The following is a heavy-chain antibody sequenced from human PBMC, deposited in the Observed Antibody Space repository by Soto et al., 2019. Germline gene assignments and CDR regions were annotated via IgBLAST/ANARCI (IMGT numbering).Heavy chain of an antibody. CDR1: GFTFSSYS. CDR3: ARDHPGWGDSFDY. D-gene: IGHD3-16*01. V-gene: IGHV3-21*01. Sequence: GGSLRLSCAASGFTFSSYSMNWVRQAPGKGLEWVSSISSSSSYIYYADSVKGRFTISRDNAKNSLYLQMNSLRAEDTAVYYCARDHPGWGDSFDYWGQGTLVTVSS. J-gene: IGHJ4*02. CDR2: ISSSSSYI.